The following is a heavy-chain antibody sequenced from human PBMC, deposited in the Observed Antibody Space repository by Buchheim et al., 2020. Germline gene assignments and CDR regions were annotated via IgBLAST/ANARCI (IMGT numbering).Heavy chain of an antibody. J-gene: IGHJ6*02. Sequence: QVQLQQWGAGLLKPSETLSLTCAVYGGSFSGYYWSWIRQPPGKGLEWSGEINHSGSTNYNPSLKSRVTISVDTSKNQFSLKLSSVTAADTAVYYCARGPITMVRGVITGYYYYYGMDVWGQGTT. D-gene: IGHD3-10*01. V-gene: IGHV4-34*01. CDR1: GGSFSGYY. CDR3: ARGPITMVRGVITGYYYYYGMDV. CDR2: INHSGST.